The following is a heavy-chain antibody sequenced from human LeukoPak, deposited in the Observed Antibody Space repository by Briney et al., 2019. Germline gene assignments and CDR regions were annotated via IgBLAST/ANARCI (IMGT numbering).Heavy chain of an antibody. CDR3: ATQPMQLGYCSGGSCYYYYYYYMDV. CDR1: GYTSTSYD. J-gene: IGHJ6*03. CDR2: MNPNSGNT. V-gene: IGHV1-8*01. Sequence: ASVKVSCKASGYTSTSYDINWVRQATGQGLEWMGWMNPNSGNTGYAQKFQGRVTMTRNTSISTAYMELSSLRSEDTAVYYCATQPMQLGYCSGGSCYYYYYYYMDVWGKGTTVTVSS. D-gene: IGHD2-15*01.